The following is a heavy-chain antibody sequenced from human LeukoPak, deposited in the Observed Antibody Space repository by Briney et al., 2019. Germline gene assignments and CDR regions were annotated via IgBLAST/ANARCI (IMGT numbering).Heavy chain of an antibody. CDR1: GFTFDDYT. D-gene: IGHD4-11*01. Sequence: PGGSLRLSCAASGFTFDDYTMHWVRQAPGKGLEWVSSISSSSSYIYYADSVKGRFTISRDNAKNSLYLQMNSLRAEDTAVYYCARDWGGTVTPDYFDYWGQGTLVTVSS. V-gene: IGHV3-21*01. J-gene: IGHJ4*02. CDR3: ARDWGGTVTPDYFDY. CDR2: ISSSSSYI.